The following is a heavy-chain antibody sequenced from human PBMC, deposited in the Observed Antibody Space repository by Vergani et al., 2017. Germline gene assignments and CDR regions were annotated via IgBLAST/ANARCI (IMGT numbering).Heavy chain of an antibody. CDR2: INPNSGGT. J-gene: IGHJ2*01. CDR3: ARGIAVAGKDWYFDL. CDR1: GYTFTGYY. V-gene: IGHV1-2*04. D-gene: IGHD6-19*01. Sequence: QVQLVQSGAEVKNPGASVKVSCKASGYTFTGYYMHWVRQAPGQGLEWMAWINPNSGGTNYAKKFQGWVTMTRDTSISTAYMELGRLRSDDTAVYYCARGIAVAGKDWYFDLWGRGTLVTVSS.